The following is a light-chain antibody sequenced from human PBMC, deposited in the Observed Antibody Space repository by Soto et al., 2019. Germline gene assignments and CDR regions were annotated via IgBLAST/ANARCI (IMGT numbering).Light chain of an antibody. CDR3: QQSYSTPLT. J-gene: IGKJ4*01. CDR1: QSVSSN. CDR2: GAS. V-gene: IGKV3D-15*01. Sequence: EIVMTQPPATLSVSPGERPSLSCRASQSVSSNLAWYQQKPGQAPRLLIYGASTRATGIPARFSGSGSGTEFTLTISSLQPEDFATYYCQQSYSTPLTFGGGTKVDIK.